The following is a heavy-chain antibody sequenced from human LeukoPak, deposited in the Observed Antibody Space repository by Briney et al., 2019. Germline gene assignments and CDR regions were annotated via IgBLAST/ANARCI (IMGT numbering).Heavy chain of an antibody. Sequence: PSETLSLTCTVSGGSISSSSYFWGWIRQSPGKGLEWIGYIYYSGSTNYNPSLKSRVTISVDTSKNQFSLKLSSVTAADTAVYYCAREWVRTFDYWGQGTLVTVSS. CDR2: IYYSGST. D-gene: IGHD1-14*01. V-gene: IGHV4-61*01. CDR1: GGSISSSSYF. CDR3: AREWVRTFDY. J-gene: IGHJ4*02.